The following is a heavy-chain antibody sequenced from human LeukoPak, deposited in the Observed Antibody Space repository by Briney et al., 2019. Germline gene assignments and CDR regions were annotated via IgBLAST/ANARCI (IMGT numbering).Heavy chain of an antibody. CDR3: ARHSAGGTTDFDY. CDR2: IYYSGST. J-gene: IGHJ4*02. Sequence: PSENLSLTCTVSGGSISSSSYYWGWIRQPPGKELEWIGSIYYSGSTYYNPSLKSRVTISVDTSKNQFSLKLSSVTAADTAVYYCARHSAGGTTDFDYWGQGTLVTVSS. CDR1: GGSISSSSYY. V-gene: IGHV4-39*01. D-gene: IGHD4-11*01.